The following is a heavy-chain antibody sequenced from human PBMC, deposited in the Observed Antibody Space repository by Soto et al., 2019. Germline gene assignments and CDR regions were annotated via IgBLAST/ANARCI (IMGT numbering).Heavy chain of an antibody. D-gene: IGHD2-21*01. CDR3: ATELGENPASPFDS. CDR2: IIPLFGAA. Sequence: QVQLVQSGAEVKKPGSSVKVSCTASGVTFTSETISWVRQAPGQGLEWMGGIIPLFGAANYAQKFQGRVTITADESTSTVYMELSSLRSDDMAVYYCATELGENPASPFDSWGQGTLVTVSS. J-gene: IGHJ4*02. CDR1: GVTFTSET. V-gene: IGHV1-69*01.